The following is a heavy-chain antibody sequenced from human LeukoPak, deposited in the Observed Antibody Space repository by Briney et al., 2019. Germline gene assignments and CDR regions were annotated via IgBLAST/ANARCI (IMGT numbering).Heavy chain of an antibody. Sequence: ASVTVSCKASGYTFTSYDINWVRQATGQGLEWMGWMNPNSGNTGYAQKFQGRVTITRNTSISTAYMELSSLRSEDTAVYYCARAQVSRFLEWSRPDYCYMDLWGKGTTVTVSS. V-gene: IGHV1-8*03. D-gene: IGHD3-3*01. CDR3: ARAQVSRFLEWSRPDYCYMDL. J-gene: IGHJ6*03. CDR1: GYTFTSYD. CDR2: MNPNSGNT.